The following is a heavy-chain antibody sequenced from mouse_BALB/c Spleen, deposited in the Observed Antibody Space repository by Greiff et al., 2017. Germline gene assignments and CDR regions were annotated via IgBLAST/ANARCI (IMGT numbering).Heavy chain of an antibody. J-gene: IGHJ4*01. D-gene: IGHD2-3*01. CDR3: ARDDGYYVGGAMDY. CDR2: IRNKANGYTT. CDR1: GFTFTDYY. V-gene: IGHV7-3*02. Sequence: EVKLMESGGGLVQPGGSLRLSCATSGFTFTDYYMSWVRQPPGKALEWLGFIRNKANGYTTEYSASVKGRFTISRDNSQSILYLQMNTLRAEDSATYYCARDDGYYVGGAMDYWGQGTSVTVSS.